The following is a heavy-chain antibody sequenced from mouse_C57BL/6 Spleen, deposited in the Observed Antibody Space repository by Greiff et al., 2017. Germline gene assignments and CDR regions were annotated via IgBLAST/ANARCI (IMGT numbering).Heavy chain of an antibody. CDR1: GYSITSGYY. J-gene: IGHJ2*01. V-gene: IGHV3-6*01. CDR2: ISYDGSN. CDR3: ARGGGYFDY. Sequence: EVKLMESGPGLVKPSQSLSLTCSVTGYSITSGYYWNWIRQFPGNKLEWRGYISYDGSNNYNPSLKNRISITRDTSKNQFFLKLNSVTTEDTATYYCARGGGYFDYWGQGTTLTVSS.